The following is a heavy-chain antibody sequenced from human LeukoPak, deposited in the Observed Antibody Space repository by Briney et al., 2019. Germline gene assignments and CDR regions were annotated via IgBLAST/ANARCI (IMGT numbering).Heavy chain of an antibody. CDR3: AKVRSSGWYYFDY. J-gene: IGHJ4*02. CDR2: ISGSGGST. CDR1: GFTFNSYW. V-gene: IGHV3-23*01. Sequence: GGSLRLSCAASGFTFNSYWMSWVRQAPGKGLEWVSAISGSGGSTYYADSVKGRFTISRDNSKNTLYLQMNSPRAEDTAVYYCAKVRSSGWYYFDYWGQGTLVTVSS. D-gene: IGHD6-19*01.